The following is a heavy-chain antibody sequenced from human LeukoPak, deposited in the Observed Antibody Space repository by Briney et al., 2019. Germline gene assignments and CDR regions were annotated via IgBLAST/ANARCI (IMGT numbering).Heavy chain of an antibody. CDR2: IYHSGST. CDR1: GGSISSGGYS. CDR3: ARGEGGSFDY. J-gene: IGHJ4*02. Sequence: SQTLSLTCAVSGGSISSGGYSWSWIRQPPGNGLEWIGYIYHSGSTYYNPSLKSRVTISVDRSKNQFSLKLSSVTAADTAVYYCARGEGGSFDYWGQGTLVTVSS. V-gene: IGHV4-30-2*01.